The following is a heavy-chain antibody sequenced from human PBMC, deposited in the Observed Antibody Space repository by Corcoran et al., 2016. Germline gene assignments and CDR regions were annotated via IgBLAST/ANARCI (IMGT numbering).Heavy chain of an antibody. CDR3: ARALYGSGNHYLDY. V-gene: IGHV1-46*01. D-gene: IGHD3-10*01. CDR1: GYTFTTYF. Sequence: QVQLVQSGAEVKKPGASVKLSCKTSGYTFTTYFMHWVRRAPGQGLEWMGIVNPSEGSASYAQKFQGRVTMTRDTSTYTMYMELSSLRPEDTAVYYGARALYGSGNHYLDYWGQGTLVTVSS. J-gene: IGHJ4*02. CDR2: VNPSEGSA.